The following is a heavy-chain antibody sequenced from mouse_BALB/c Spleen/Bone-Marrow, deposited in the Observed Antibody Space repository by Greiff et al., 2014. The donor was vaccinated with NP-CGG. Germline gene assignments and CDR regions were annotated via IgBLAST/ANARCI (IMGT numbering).Heavy chain of an antibody. Sequence: VQLQQSGAELARPGASVKLSCKASGYTFTGYWMQWVKQRPGQGLEWIGIIYPGDGDTRYTQKFKGKATLTADKSSSTAYMQLRNVASEDAAVDYCARGFHDSTSAYWGQGTLLTVSA. CDR1: GYTFTGYW. V-gene: IGHV1-87*01. CDR3: ARGFHDSTSAY. CDR2: IYPGDGDT. D-gene: IGHD5-1*01. J-gene: IGHJ3*01.